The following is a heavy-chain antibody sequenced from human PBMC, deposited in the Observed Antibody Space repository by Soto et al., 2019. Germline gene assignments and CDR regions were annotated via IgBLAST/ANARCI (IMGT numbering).Heavy chain of an antibody. CDR3: ARDQASYYGAYVRGDWFDP. CDR2: ISSSGSTI. V-gene: IGHV3-11*01. D-gene: IGHD4-17*01. J-gene: IGHJ5*02. CDR1: GFTFSDYY. Sequence: QVQLVESGGGLVKPGGSLRLSCAASGFTFSDYYMSWIRQAPGKGLEWVSYISSSGSTIYYADSVKGRYTISSDNAXDXLXXQMNRLRAEDTAVYYCARDQASYYGAYVRGDWFDPWGQGTLVTVSS.